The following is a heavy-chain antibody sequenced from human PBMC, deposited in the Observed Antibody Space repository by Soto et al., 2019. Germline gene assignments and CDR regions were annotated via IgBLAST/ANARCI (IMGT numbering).Heavy chain of an antibody. V-gene: IGHV3-21*01. CDR1: GFTFSSYS. J-gene: IGHJ6*02. Sequence: GGSLRLSCAASGFTFSSYSMNWVRQAPGKGLEWVSSISSSSSYIYYADSVKGRFTISRDNAKNSLYLQINSLRAEDTAVYYCARDFPHGDVVVPAAIQLYYYGMDVWGQGTTVTVSS. CDR3: ARDFPHGDVVVPAAIQLYYYGMDV. D-gene: IGHD2-2*01. CDR2: ISSSSSYI.